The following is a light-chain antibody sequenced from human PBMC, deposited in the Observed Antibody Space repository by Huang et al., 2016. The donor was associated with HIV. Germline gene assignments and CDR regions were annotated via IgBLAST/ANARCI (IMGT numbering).Light chain of an antibody. J-gene: IGKJ1*01. Sequence: EIVLTQSPGTLSLSPGERATLSCRASQSVSSSSLAWYQQKPGQAPRLLIYGASNRATGIPDRFSGSGAGADFTRTISRLEPEDFAVYYCQQYGRSPWTFGLGTKVEIK. V-gene: IGKV3-20*01. CDR3: QQYGRSPWT. CDR1: QSVSSSS. CDR2: GAS.